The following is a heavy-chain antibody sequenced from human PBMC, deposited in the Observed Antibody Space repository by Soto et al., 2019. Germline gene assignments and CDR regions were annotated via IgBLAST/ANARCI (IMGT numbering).Heavy chain of an antibody. D-gene: IGHD5-18*01. V-gene: IGHV5-51*01. J-gene: IGHJ4*02. Sequence: GESLKISCSASGYTFNTYWIGWVRQMPGKGLEWMGIIYPGDFDTRYSQSFQGHLTMSVDKSINTAYLQWSSLETSDTAMYYCARLLGYSYGHQEFFDYWGQGTLVTVSS. CDR1: GYTFNTYW. CDR3: ARLLGYSYGHQEFFDY. CDR2: IYPGDFDT.